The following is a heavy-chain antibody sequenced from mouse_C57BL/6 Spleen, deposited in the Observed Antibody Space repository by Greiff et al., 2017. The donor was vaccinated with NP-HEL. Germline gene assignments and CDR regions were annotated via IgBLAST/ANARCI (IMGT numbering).Heavy chain of an antibody. CDR1: GYTFTSYW. V-gene: IGHV1-50*01. CDR2: IDPSDSYT. Sequence: VQLQQPGAELVKPGASVKLSCKASGYTFTSYWMQWVKQRPGQGLEWIGEIDPSDSYTNYNQKFKGKATLTVDTSSSTAYMQLSSLTSEDSAVYYCARFGSSYGYWGQGTTLTVSS. CDR3: ARFGSSYGY. D-gene: IGHD1-1*01. J-gene: IGHJ2*01.